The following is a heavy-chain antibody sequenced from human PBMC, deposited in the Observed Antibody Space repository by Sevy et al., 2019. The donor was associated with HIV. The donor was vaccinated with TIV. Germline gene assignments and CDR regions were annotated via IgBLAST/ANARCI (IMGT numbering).Heavy chain of an antibody. CDR1: GFTFSNAW. V-gene: IGHV3-15*01. Sequence: GGSLRLSCAASGFTFSNAWMSWVRQAPGKGLEWVGRIKSKTDGGTTDYAAPVKGRFTISRDDSKNTLYLQMNSLKTEDTAVYYCTTVRGTGVWYNWFDPWGQGTLVTVSS. CDR2: IKSKTDGGTT. J-gene: IGHJ5*02. CDR3: TTVRGTGVWYNWFDP. D-gene: IGHD7-27*01.